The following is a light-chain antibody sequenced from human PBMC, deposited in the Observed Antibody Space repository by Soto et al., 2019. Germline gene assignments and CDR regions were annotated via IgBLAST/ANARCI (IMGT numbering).Light chain of an antibody. V-gene: IGLV2-14*01. CDR1: SSDVGGYNY. CDR3: SSYTSSETYV. CDR2: QDT. Sequence: QSALTQPASVSGSPGQSITISCIGSSSDVGGYNYVSWYQQHSGKAPKLMIYQDTKRPSGISNRFSGSKSGNTASLTISGLQAEDEAYYYCSSYTSSETYVFGTGTKLTAL. J-gene: IGLJ1*01.